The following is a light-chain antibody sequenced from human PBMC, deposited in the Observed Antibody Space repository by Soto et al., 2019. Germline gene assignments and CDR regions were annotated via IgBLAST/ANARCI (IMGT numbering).Light chain of an antibody. CDR3: QQRSNWPRYT. J-gene: IGKJ2*01. CDR2: DAS. Sequence: EIVLTQSPGTLSLSPGERATLSCRASQSVSTYLAWYQQKLGQAPRLLIYDASSRATGIPARFSGSGSGTDFALTISSLEPEDFAVYYCQQRSNWPRYTFGQGTKLEIK. V-gene: IGKV3-11*01. CDR1: QSVSTY.